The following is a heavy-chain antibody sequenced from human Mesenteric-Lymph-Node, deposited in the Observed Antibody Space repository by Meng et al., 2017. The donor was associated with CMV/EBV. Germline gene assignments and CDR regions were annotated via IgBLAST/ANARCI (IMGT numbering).Heavy chain of an antibody. CDR1: GFTFSSYW. Sequence: GESLKISCAASGFTFSSYWMSWVRQAPGKGLEWVAAIWYDGNNEYFADSVKGRFTISRDNSKNTLYLQMNSLRAEDTAVYYCAKEFGRGSFDSWGQGTLVTVSS. CDR2: IWYDGNNE. V-gene: IGHV3-33*06. J-gene: IGHJ4*02. D-gene: IGHD3-16*01. CDR3: AKEFGRGSFDS.